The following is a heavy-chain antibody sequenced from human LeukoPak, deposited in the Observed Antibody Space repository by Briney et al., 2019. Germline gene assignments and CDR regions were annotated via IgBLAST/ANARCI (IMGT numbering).Heavy chain of an antibody. V-gene: IGHV4-34*01. J-gene: IGHJ4*02. CDR2: INHSGST. D-gene: IGHD2-15*01. Sequence: SETLSLTCAVYGGSFSGYYWSWIRQSPGKVLEWIGEINHSGSTNYNPSLKSRVSISVDTSKNQFSLYLNSVTAADTAVYYCARARGQRRGFLFAVFPATTHLDYWGQGTLVIVSS. CDR3: ARARGQRRGFLFAVFPATTHLDY. CDR1: GGSFSGYY.